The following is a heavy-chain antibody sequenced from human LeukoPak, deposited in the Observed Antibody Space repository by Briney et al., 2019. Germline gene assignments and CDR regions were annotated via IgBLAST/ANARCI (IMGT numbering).Heavy chain of an antibody. CDR1: GGSINSGSYY. Sequence: SETLSLTCTVSGGSINSGSYYLSWIRQPAGKGLEWIGRIYTSGSTDHNPSLKSRVTISVDTSKNHFSLKLTSLSAADPAAYYCARGGWNKFDYWGHGTPVTVSS. V-gene: IGHV4-61*02. D-gene: IGHD3-22*01. CDR3: ARGGWNKFDY. J-gene: IGHJ4*01. CDR2: IYTSGST.